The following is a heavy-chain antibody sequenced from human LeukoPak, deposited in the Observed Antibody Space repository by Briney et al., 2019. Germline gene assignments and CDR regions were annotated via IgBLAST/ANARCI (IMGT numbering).Heavy chain of an antibody. J-gene: IGHJ4*02. CDR3: ARVVVAGPRAFDY. D-gene: IGHD6-19*01. V-gene: IGHV1-8*02. CDR1: GYTFTGYY. Sequence: GASVKVSCKASGYTFTGYYMHWVRQAPGQGLEWMGRINPNSGNTGYAQKFQGRVTMTRNTSISTAYMELSSLRSEDTAVYYCARVVVAGPRAFDYWGQGTLVTVSS. CDR2: INPNSGNT.